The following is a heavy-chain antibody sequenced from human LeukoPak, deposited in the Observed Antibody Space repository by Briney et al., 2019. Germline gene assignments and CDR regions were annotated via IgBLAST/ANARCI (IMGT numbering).Heavy chain of an antibody. D-gene: IGHD3-10*01. V-gene: IGHV1-69*04. J-gene: IGHJ4*02. CDR3: ARDPHAYGSGIIDY. CDR1: GGTFSSYA. CDR2: IIPILGIA. Sequence: WASVKVSCKASGGTFSSYAISWVRQAPGQGLEWMGRIIPILGIANYAQEFQGRVTITADKSTSTAYMELSSLRSDDTAVYYCARDPHAYGSGIIDYWGQGTLVTVSS.